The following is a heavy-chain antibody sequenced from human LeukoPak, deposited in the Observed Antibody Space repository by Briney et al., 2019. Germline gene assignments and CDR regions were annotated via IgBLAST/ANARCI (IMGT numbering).Heavy chain of an antibody. CDR2: IKEDGSKI. V-gene: IGHV3-7*01. Sequence: GGSLRLSCAASGFTFCSNWMSWVRQAPGKGLEWVANIKEDGSKIYYVDTVKGRFIISRVNAKNSLFLQINSLRAEDTAVYYCARVGAGGVGSAYSSGWFDNWGQGTLVTVSS. CDR1: GFTFCSNW. CDR3: ARVGAGGVGSAYSSGWFDN. J-gene: IGHJ4*02. D-gene: IGHD6-19*01.